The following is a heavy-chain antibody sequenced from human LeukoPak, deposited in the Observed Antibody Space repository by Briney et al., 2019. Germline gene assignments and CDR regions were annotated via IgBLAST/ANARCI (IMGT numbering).Heavy chain of an antibody. J-gene: IGHJ4*02. CDR1: GGSISNYY. CDR2: IYTRGST. CDR3: ARLEGPYYYDRSGFDY. V-gene: IGHV4-4*09. Sequence: SETLSLTCAVSGGSISNYYWSWIRQPPGKGLEWIGYIYTRGSTNYNPSLKSRVTISEDTSKNQFSLKLRSVTAADTAVYYCARLEGPYYYDRSGFDYWGQGTLVTVSS. D-gene: IGHD3-22*01.